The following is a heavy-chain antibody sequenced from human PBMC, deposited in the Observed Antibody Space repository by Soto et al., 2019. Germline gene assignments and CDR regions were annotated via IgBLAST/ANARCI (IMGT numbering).Heavy chain of an antibody. CDR3: ARDTGGRQHYYYYGMDL. D-gene: IGHD2-8*02. V-gene: IGHV1-69*06. CDR2: IIPIFGTA. J-gene: IGHJ6*02. Sequence: ASVKVSCKASGGTFSSYAISWVRQAPGQGLEWMGGIIPIFGTANYAQKFQGRVTITADKSTSTAYMELGSLRSEDTAVYYCARDTGGRQHYYYYGMDLWGQGTTVTVSS. CDR1: GGTFSSYA.